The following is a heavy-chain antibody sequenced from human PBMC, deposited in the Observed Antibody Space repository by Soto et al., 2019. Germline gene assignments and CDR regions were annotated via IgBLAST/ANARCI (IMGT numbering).Heavy chain of an antibody. CDR3: AKGQYSGVAGGLDY. V-gene: IGHV3-23*01. D-gene: IGHD1-26*01. J-gene: IGHJ4*02. CDR1: GFTFSNAW. Sequence: GGSLRLSCTASGFTFSNAWMSWVRQAPGKGLEWVSGISGSGGSTDYADSVKGRFTISRDNSKNTLYLQMNSLRVEDTALYYCAKGQYSGVAGGLDYWGQGTLVTVSS. CDR2: ISGSGGST.